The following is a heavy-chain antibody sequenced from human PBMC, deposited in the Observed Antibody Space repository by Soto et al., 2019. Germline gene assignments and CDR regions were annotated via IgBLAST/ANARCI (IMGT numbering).Heavy chain of an antibody. V-gene: IGHV1-69*02. J-gene: IGHJ5*02. CDR3: ARYSSSWRGLDWFDP. CDR2: IIPILGIA. Sequence: ASVKVSCKASGGTFSSYTISWVRQAPGQGLEWMGRIIPILGIANYAQKFQGRVTITADKSTSTAYMELSSLRSEDTAVYYCARYSSSWRGLDWFDPWGQGTLVTVSS. CDR1: GGTFSSYT. D-gene: IGHD6-13*01.